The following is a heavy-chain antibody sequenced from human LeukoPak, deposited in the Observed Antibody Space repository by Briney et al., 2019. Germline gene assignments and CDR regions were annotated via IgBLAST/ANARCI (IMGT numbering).Heavy chain of an antibody. CDR1: GYSISSGYY. V-gene: IGHV4-38-2*02. J-gene: IGHJ4*02. Sequence: PSETLSLTCTVCGYSISSGYYWGWIRHPPGKGLQWIGSMYHSGSTYYNVSLKSRITISVDTSRNQFSLKLSSVTAADTAIYYCARHDVYGDYHFDYWGQGTLVTVSS. CDR3: ARHDVYGDYHFDY. CDR2: MYHSGST. D-gene: IGHD4-17*01.